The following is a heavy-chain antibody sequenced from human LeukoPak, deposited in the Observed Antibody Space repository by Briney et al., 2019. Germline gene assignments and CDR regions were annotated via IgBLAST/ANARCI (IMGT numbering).Heavy chain of an antibody. CDR1: SGSISTSNYY. V-gene: IGHV4-39*07. J-gene: IGHJ3*02. CDR3: AREVVWFAFDI. Sequence: SETLSLTCTVSSGSISTSNYYWGWVRQPPGKALEWIGNIFYSGSTYYSPSLKSRVTISLDTSKNQFSLKLSSVTAADTAVYYCAREVVWFAFDIWGQGTMVTVSS. CDR2: IFYSGST. D-gene: IGHD3-16*01.